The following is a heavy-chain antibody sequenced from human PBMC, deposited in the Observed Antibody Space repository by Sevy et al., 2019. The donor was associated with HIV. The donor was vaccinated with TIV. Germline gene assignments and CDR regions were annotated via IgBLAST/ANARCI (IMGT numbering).Heavy chain of an antibody. D-gene: IGHD6-19*01. CDR1: GFTFSDHY. CDR3: GRGYSSGCIDY. V-gene: IGHV3-72*01. CDR2: TRNKANSFTT. Sequence: GGSLRLSCAASGFTFSDHYMDWVRQAPGKGLEWVGRTRNKANSFTTEYAASVKGRFTISREDSKNSLYLQMNSLKTEDTAVYYCGRGYSSGCIDYWGQGTLVTVSS. J-gene: IGHJ4*02.